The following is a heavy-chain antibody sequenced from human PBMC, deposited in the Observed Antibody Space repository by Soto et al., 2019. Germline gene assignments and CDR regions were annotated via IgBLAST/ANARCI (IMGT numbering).Heavy chain of an antibody. D-gene: IGHD3-22*01. CDR2: INHSGGT. Sequence: SETLSLTCAVYGGSFSGYYWSWIRQPPGKGLEWIGEINHSGGTNYNPSLKSRVTISVDTSKNQFSLKLSSVTAADTAVYYCARDPYYYDSSGYYDAFDIWGQGTMVTVSS. CDR3: ARDPYYYDSSGYYDAFDI. V-gene: IGHV4-34*01. J-gene: IGHJ3*02. CDR1: GGSFSGYY.